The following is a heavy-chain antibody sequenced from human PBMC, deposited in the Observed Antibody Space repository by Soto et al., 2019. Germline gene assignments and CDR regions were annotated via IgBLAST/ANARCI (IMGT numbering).Heavy chain of an antibody. D-gene: IGHD2-15*01. CDR1: GFTFSSYW. J-gene: IGHJ4*02. Sequence: PGGSLRLSCAASGFTFSSYWMSWVRQAPGKGLEWVANIKQDGSEKYYVDSVKGRFTISRDNAKNSLYLQMNSLRAEDTAVYYCARGGDDIVVVVAATNFDYWGQGTLVTVSS. V-gene: IGHV3-7*01. CDR3: ARGGDDIVVVVAATNFDY. CDR2: IKQDGSEK.